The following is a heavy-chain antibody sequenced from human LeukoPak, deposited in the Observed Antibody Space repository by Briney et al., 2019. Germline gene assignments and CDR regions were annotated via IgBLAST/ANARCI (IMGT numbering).Heavy chain of an antibody. CDR2: VYLSGRT. V-gene: IGHV4-4*02. Sequence: SETLSLTCGVSGGSISTTNWWTWVRQPPGEGLEWIGEVYLSGRTHYNPSLASRVTMSVDMSENHISLRLTSLTAADTAVYYCAREGGPYRPLDYSGQGTLVTVSS. J-gene: IGHJ4*02. CDR1: GGSISTTNW. CDR3: AREGGPYRPLDY. D-gene: IGHD3-16*01.